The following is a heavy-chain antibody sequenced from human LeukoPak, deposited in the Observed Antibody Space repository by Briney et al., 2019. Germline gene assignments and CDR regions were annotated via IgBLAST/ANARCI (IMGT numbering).Heavy chain of an antibody. Sequence: GGSLRLSCTPSGFTFSSFAMTWVRQAPGKGLEWVSVISGSGSSTYYADSVKGRFTISRDNSKNTVYLQVNSLRVEDTAIYHCAKVIGARPFDPWGQGTLVTVSS. CDR2: ISGSGSST. D-gene: IGHD6-6*01. V-gene: IGHV3-23*01. J-gene: IGHJ5*02. CDR1: GFTFSSFA. CDR3: AKVIGARPFDP.